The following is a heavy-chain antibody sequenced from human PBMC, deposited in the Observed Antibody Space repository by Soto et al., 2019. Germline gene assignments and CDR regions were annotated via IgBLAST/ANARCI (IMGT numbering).Heavy chain of an antibody. J-gene: IGHJ4*01. V-gene: IGHV4-38-2*02. Sequence: LSLTCTVSGYSICSGSYWGWIRQGPRKAPQWIAIIYHGGTTFYNPSVKGRITPSIDKSNNQLSLKLSSLTAADTAVYYCAKDQVMVVAGNTFDYWGHGTPVTVSS. D-gene: IGHD6-19*01. CDR1: GYSICSGSY. CDR2: IYHGGTT. CDR3: AKDQVMVVAGNTFDY.